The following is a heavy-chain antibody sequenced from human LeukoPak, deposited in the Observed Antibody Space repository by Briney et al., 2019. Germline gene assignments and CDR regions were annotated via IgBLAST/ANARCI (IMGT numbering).Heavy chain of an antibody. Sequence: SETLSLTCTVSGGSISSYYWSWIRQPAGKGLEWIGRIYTSGSNNSNPSLKSRVTMSVDTSKNQFSLTLSSVTAADTAVYYCARVGRQLAPFDYWGKGTLVTVSS. CDR1: GGSISSYY. CDR2: IYTSGSN. V-gene: IGHV4-4*07. CDR3: ARVGRQLAPFDY. D-gene: IGHD6-13*01. J-gene: IGHJ4*02.